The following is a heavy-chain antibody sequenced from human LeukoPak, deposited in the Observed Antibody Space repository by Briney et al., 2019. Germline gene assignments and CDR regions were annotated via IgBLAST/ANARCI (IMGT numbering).Heavy chain of an antibody. Sequence: PSETLSLTCTVSGYSISSGYYWGWIRPPPGKGLEWIGYIYYSGSTNYNPSLKSRVTITVDTSKNQFSLKLSSVTAADTAVYYCATQPEMATNYFDYWGQGTLVTVSS. D-gene: IGHD5-24*01. CDR1: GYSISSGYY. J-gene: IGHJ4*02. CDR3: ATQPEMATNYFDY. CDR2: IYYSGST. V-gene: IGHV4-38-2*02.